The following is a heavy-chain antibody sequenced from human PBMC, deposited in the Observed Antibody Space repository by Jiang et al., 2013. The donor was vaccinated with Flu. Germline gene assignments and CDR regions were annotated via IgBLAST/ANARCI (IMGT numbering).Heavy chain of an antibody. D-gene: IGHD1-1*01. CDR2: IYWDDDK. J-gene: IGHJ3*02. Sequence: KPTQTLTLTCTFSGFSLSTSGVGVGWIRQPPGKALEWLALIYWDDDKRYSPSLKSRLTITKDTSKNQVVLTMTNMDPVDTATYYRAHRRSNDRTAHDAFDIWGQGTMVTVSS. V-gene: IGHV2-5*02. CDR1: GFSLSTSGVG. CDR3: AHRRSNDRTAHDAFDI.